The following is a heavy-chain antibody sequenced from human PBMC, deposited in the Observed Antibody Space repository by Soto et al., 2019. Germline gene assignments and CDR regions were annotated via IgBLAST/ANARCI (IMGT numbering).Heavy chain of an antibody. CDR3: ARDQWLQSNIDY. V-gene: IGHV3-48*02. D-gene: IGHD5-12*01. CDR1: GFTFSSYS. J-gene: IGHJ4*02. Sequence: RGSLRLSCAASGFTFSSYSRNWVRQAPGKGLEWVSYISSSSSTIYYADSVKGRFTISRDNAKNSLYLQMNSLRDEDTAVYYCARDQWLQSNIDYWGQGTLVTVSS. CDR2: ISSSSSTI.